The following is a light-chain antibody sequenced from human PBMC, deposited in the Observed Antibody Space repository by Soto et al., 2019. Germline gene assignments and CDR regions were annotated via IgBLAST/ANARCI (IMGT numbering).Light chain of an antibody. CDR1: QSVSSSY. Sequence: EIVLTQSPGTLSLSPGERATLSCRASQSVSSSYLAWYQQKPGQAPRLLIYGASSRATGIPDRFGGSGSGTDFTLTISRLEPEDFAVYYCQQYGSSPLTFCQGTRLEIK. V-gene: IGKV3-20*01. CDR3: QQYGSSPLT. J-gene: IGKJ5*01. CDR2: GAS.